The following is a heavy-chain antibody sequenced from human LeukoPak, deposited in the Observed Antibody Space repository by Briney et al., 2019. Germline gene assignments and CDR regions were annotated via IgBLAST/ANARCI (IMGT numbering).Heavy chain of an antibody. D-gene: IGHD2-21*02. CDR3: ATDRSTYCGGDCYLIY. Sequence: ASVKVSCKASGYTFTGYYMHWVRQAPGQGLEWMGWINPNSGGTNYAQKFQGRVTMTRDTSISTAYMELSSLRSEDTAVYYCATDRSTYCGGDCYLIYWGQGTLVTVSS. CDR1: GYTFTGYY. CDR2: INPNSGGT. J-gene: IGHJ4*02. V-gene: IGHV1-2*02.